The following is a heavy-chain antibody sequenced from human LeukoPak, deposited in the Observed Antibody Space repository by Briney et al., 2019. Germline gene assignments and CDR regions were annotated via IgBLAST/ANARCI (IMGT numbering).Heavy chain of an antibody. J-gene: IGHJ4*02. CDR1: GFTFEDYG. Sequence: GGSLRLSCAASGFTFEDYGMSWVRQAPGKGLEWVSGINWNGGSTGYADSVKGRFTISRDNAKNSLYLQMNSLRAEDTALYYCARDPEGYYDSSGYHSPRYFDYWGQGTLVTVSS. CDR2: INWNGGST. V-gene: IGHV3-20*04. D-gene: IGHD3-22*01. CDR3: ARDPEGYYDSSGYHSPRYFDY.